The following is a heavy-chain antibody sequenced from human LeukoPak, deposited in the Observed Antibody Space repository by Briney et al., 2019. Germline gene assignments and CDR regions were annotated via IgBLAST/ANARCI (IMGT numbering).Heavy chain of an antibody. Sequence: GGSLRLSCAASGFTFSGYAMSWVRQAPGKGLEWVSVISGSGGTTYYTDSVKGRFTISRDNSKNTLYLQMNSLRAEDTALYYCARAPFYYDSSGYPYFDGWGQGTLVTVSS. J-gene: IGHJ4*02. CDR2: ISGSGGTT. D-gene: IGHD3-22*01. CDR1: GFTFSGYA. V-gene: IGHV3-23*01. CDR3: ARAPFYYDSSGYPYFDG.